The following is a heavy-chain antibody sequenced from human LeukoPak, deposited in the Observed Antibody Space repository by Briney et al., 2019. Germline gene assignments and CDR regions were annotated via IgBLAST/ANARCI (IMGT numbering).Heavy chain of an antibody. J-gene: IGHJ4*02. D-gene: IGHD6-19*01. Sequence: SETLSLTCAVYGGSFSGYYWSWIRQPPGKGLEWIGEINHSGSTNYNPSLKSRVTISVDTSKNQFSLKLSSVTAADTAVYYCARLVAVAGTWRMGYYFDYWGQGTLVTVSS. CDR1: GGSFSGYY. CDR2: INHSGST. CDR3: ARLVAVAGTWRMGYYFDY. V-gene: IGHV4-34*01.